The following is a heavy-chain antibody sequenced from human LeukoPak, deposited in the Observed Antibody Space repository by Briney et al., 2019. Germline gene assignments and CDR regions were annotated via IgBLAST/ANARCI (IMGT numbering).Heavy chain of an antibody. CDR2: IYPDDSRT. CDR1: GYRFTKSW. J-gene: IGHJ4*02. CDR3: ARLGLADTAMVY. Sequence: GESLKISCKGSGYRFTKSWIGWVRQMPGKGLEWLGIIYPDDSRTRYSPSFQGQVTMSVDKSISTAYLQWSSLKASDTAMYYCARLGLADTAMVYWGQGTLVTVSS. V-gene: IGHV5-51*01. D-gene: IGHD5-18*01.